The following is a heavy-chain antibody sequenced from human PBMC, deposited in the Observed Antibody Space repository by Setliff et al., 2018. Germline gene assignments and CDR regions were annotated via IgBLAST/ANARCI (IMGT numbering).Heavy chain of an antibody. Sequence: SGPTLVNPTQTPTLTCSFSGFSLRSSGMAVGWIRQPPGKALEWLALIYWDDVKRYSPFLKNRLTITQDTSKNQVVLTLTNMDPVDTATYYCAHRGGYGADSLYYFDVWGQGTLVTVS. V-gene: IGHV2-5*02. CDR2: IYWDDVK. J-gene: IGHJ4*02. CDR3: AHRGGYGADSLYYFDV. D-gene: IGHD3-10*01. CDR1: GFSLRSSGMA.